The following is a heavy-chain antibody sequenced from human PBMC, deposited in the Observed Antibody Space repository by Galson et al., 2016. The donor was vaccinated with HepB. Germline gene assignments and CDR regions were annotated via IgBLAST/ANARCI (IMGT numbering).Heavy chain of an antibody. D-gene: IGHD2-15*01. V-gene: IGHV3-23*01. CDR3: AKGAYSLPENFQH. J-gene: IGHJ1*01. CDR2: ISGSGGTT. Sequence: SLRLSCAASGFTFSSYAMNWVRQPPGKGLEWVSSISGSGGTTYNADSLKGRFTISRDNSKSTLYLQMNSLSAEDTAVYYCAKGAYSLPENFQHWGQGTLVTVSS. CDR1: GFTFSSYA.